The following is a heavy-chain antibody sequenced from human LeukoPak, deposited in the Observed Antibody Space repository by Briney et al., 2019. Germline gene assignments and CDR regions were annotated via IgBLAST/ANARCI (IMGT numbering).Heavy chain of an antibody. CDR2: IYYSGST. J-gene: IGHJ4*02. CDR1: GGSISSYY. D-gene: IGHD4-11*01. CDR3: ARYSNYQMFDY. Sequence: PSETLSLTCTVSGGSISSYYWSWIRQPPGKGLEWIGYIYYSGSTNYNPSLKSRVTISVDTSKNQFSLKLSSVTAADTAAYYCARYSNYQMFDYWGQGTLVTVSS. V-gene: IGHV4-59*01.